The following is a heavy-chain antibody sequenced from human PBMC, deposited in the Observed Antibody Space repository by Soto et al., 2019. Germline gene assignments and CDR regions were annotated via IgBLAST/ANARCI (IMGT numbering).Heavy chain of an antibody. CDR2: ISYDGSNK. Sequence: GGSLRLSCAASGFTFSSYAMHWVRQAPGKGLEWVAVISYDGSNKYYADSVKGRFTISRDNTKNTLYLQMNSLRAEDTAVYYCARDHSSGWFRPYYFDYWGQGTLVTVSS. CDR1: GFTFSSYA. CDR3: ARDHSSGWFRPYYFDY. D-gene: IGHD6-19*01. V-gene: IGHV3-30-3*01. J-gene: IGHJ4*02.